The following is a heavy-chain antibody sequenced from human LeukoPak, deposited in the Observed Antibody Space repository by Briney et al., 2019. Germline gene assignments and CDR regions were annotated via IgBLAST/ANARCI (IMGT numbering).Heavy chain of an antibody. Sequence: GESLKISCKASGYNFFSYWIGWVRQMPGKGLEWMGIVWPGDSDTRYSPSFQGQVTISVDKSSKTVYLQWSSLKASDTAMYYCATQPPGGDGDRYIDYWGQGTLVTVSS. D-gene: IGHD2-21*01. J-gene: IGHJ4*02. CDR3: ATQPPGGDGDRYIDY. CDR1: GYNFFSYW. V-gene: IGHV5-51*01. CDR2: VWPGDSDT.